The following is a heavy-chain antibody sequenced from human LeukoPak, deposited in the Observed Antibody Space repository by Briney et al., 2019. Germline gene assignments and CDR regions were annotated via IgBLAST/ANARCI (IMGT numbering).Heavy chain of an antibody. D-gene: IGHD6-6*01. J-gene: IGHJ5*02. CDR2: ISGGGGST. CDR1: GFTFSSYA. Sequence: DPGRSLRLSCAASGFTFSSYAMSWVRQAPGKGLEWVSGISGGGGSTYYADSVKGRFTISRDNSKNTLYLQMNSLRAEDTAVYYCAKDYSSSLTNWFDPWGQGTLVTVPS. V-gene: IGHV3-23*01. CDR3: AKDYSSSLTNWFDP.